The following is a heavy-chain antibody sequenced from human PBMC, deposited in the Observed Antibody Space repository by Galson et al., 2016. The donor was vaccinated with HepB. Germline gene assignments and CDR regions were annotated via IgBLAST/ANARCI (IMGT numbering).Heavy chain of an antibody. CDR2: IIPVFGSA. V-gene: IGHV1-69*06. D-gene: IGHD5-24*01. CDR1: GGPFSSFA. CDR3: ARTTIGAEQYFKY. J-gene: IGHJ4*02. Sequence: SVKVSCKASGGPFSSFAYSWVRQAPGQGLEWMGGIIPVFGSAKYAQKFQGRVTMTADKSTGTVYMELSSLTSEDTAIYYCARTTIGAEQYFKYWGQGSLVTVSS.